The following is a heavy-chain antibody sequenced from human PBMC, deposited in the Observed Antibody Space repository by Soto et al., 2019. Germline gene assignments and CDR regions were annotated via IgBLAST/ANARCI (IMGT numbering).Heavy chain of an antibody. V-gene: IGHV3-30*03. CDR3: ATTAYCSGGSCYGDVAAFDI. D-gene: IGHD2-15*01. Sequence: QVQLVESGGGVVQPGRSLRLSCAASGFTSSSYGMHWVRQAPGKGLEWVAVISYDGSNKYYADSVKGRFTISRDNSKNTLYLQMNSLRAEDTAVYYCATTAYCSGGSCYGDVAAFDIWGQGTMVTVSS. CDR1: GFTSSSYG. CDR2: ISYDGSNK. J-gene: IGHJ3*02.